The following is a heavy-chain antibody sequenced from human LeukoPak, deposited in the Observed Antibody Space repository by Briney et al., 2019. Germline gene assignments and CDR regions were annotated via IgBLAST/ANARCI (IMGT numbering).Heavy chain of an antibody. J-gene: IGHJ4*02. CDR1: GFTFSSYA. V-gene: IGHV3-30*04. D-gene: IGHD1-1*01. Sequence: GGSLRLSCAASGFTFSSYAMSWVRQAPGKGLEWVAVISYDGSNQYYADSVRGRFTISRDNSKNTLYLHMNSLRAEDTTVYYCAKGQRRSFLEAIDVWGQGTLVTVSS. CDR2: ISYDGSNQ. CDR3: AKGQRRSFLEAIDV.